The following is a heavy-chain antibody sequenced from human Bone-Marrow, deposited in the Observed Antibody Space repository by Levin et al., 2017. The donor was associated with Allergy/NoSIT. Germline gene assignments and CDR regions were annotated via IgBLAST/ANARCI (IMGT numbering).Heavy chain of an antibody. V-gene: IGHV3-30*18. J-gene: IGHJ6*02. D-gene: IGHD6-13*01. CDR3: ANGGRQLVQYYYYGMDV. Sequence: LSLTCAASGFTFSSSGMHWVRQAPGKGLEWVAVISYDGSNKYYADSVKGRFTISRDNSKNTLYLQMNSLRAEDTAVYYCANGGRQLVQYYYYGMDVWGQGTTVTVSS. CDR2: ISYDGSNK. CDR1: GFTFSSSG.